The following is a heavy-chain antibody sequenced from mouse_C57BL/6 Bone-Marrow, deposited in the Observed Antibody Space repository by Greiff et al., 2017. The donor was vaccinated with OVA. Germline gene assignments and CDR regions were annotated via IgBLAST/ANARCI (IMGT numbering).Heavy chain of an antibody. CDR1: GFTFTDYY. D-gene: IGHD2-12*01. Sequence: EVKLMESGGGLVQPGGSLSLSCAASGFTFTDYYMSWVRQPPGKALEWLGFIRNKANGYTTEYSASVKGRFTISRDNSQSILYLQMNALRAEDSATYYCARSPTIVSYYAMDYWGQGTSVTVSS. V-gene: IGHV7-3*01. CDR3: ARSPTIVSYYAMDY. J-gene: IGHJ4*01. CDR2: IRNKANGYTT.